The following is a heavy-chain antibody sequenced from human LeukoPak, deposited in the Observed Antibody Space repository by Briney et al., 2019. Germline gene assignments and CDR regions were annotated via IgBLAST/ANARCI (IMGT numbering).Heavy chain of an antibody. CDR2: ISSSSSTI. Sequence: GGSLRLSCAASGFTFSSYWMSWVRQAPGKGLGWVSYISSSSSTIYYSDSVKGRFTISRDNAKNSLYLQMNSLRAEDTAVYFCSRNPTAYNWFDPWGQGTLVTVSS. CDR1: GFTFSSYW. CDR3: SRNPTAYNWFDP. J-gene: IGHJ5*02. D-gene: IGHD1-14*01. V-gene: IGHV3-48*01.